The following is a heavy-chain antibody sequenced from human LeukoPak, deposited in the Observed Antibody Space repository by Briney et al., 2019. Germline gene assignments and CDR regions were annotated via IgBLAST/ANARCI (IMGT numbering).Heavy chain of an antibody. CDR1: GFTFSSYW. CDR2: IKTDGGEK. CDR3: ARDWLDN. D-gene: IGHD6-19*01. V-gene: IGHV3-7*05. Sequence: GGSLRLSCEAAGFTFSSYWMSWVRQAPGKGLEWVAIIKTDGGEKYYVDSVKGRFTISRDNAKNSLYLQINSLRAEDTAVYYCARDWLDNWGQGTLVTVSS. J-gene: IGHJ4*02.